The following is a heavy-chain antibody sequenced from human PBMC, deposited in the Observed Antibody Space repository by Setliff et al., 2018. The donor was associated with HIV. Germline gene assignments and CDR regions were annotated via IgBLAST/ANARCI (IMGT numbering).Heavy chain of an antibody. D-gene: IGHD3-22*01. CDR3: ARGDFYDSSGYFTDAFDI. CDR1: GFTFSSYW. V-gene: IGHV3-7*03. CDR2: IKQDGSEK. J-gene: IGHJ3*02. Sequence: GVLRLSCAASGFTFSSYWMSWVRQAPGKGLEWMANIKQDGSEKYYVDSVKGRFTISRDNAKNSLYLQMNSLRAEDTAVYYCARGDFYDSSGYFTDAFDIWGQGTMVTVSS.